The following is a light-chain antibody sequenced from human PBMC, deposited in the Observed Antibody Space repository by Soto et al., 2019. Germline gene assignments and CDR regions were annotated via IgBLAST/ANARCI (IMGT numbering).Light chain of an antibody. J-gene: IGKJ3*01. Sequence: EVVLTQSPATLSLSPGERATLSCRASQSVSSYLAWYQQQPGQTPRLLIYDASNRSTGIPARFSGSRSGTDFTLTISSLEPEDCAFYFCQQRGNWPPTFGPGTKVDI. CDR3: QQRGNWPPT. V-gene: IGKV3-11*01. CDR1: QSVSSY. CDR2: DAS.